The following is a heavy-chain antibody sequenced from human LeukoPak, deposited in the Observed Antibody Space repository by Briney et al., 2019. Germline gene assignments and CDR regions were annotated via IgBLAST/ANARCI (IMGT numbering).Heavy chain of an antibody. Sequence: GGSLRLSCAASGFTFSSYGIHWVRQAPGKGLEWVALIRYDGSNKYYADSVKGRFTISRDNAKNTLYLQMNSLRAEDTAVYYCARDLAVAGEGDAFDIWGQGTMVTVSS. CDR2: IRYDGSNK. CDR3: ARDLAVAGEGDAFDI. D-gene: IGHD6-19*01. J-gene: IGHJ3*02. V-gene: IGHV3-30*02. CDR1: GFTFSSYG.